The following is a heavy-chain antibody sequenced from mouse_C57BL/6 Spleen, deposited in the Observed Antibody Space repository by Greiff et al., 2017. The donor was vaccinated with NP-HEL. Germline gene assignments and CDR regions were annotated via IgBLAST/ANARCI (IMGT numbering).Heavy chain of an antibody. D-gene: IGHD2-4*01. CDR1: GYTFTSYG. Sequence: VKLVESGAELARPGASVKLSCKASGYTFTSYGISWVKQRTGQGLEWIGEIYPRSGNTYYNEKFKGKATLTAAKSSSTAYMQLRSLTSEDAAVYFCARYYDYYAMDDWGKGTSVTVSS. CDR3: ARYYDYYAMDD. J-gene: IGHJ4*01. V-gene: IGHV1-81*01. CDR2: IYPRSGNT.